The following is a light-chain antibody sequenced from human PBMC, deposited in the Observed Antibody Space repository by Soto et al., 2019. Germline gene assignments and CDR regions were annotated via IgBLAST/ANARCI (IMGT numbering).Light chain of an antibody. CDR1: SSDVGGYNY. J-gene: IGLJ2*01. CDR3: SSYTRSSTLV. CDR2: EVS. Sequence: QSALTQPASVSGSPGQSITISCTGTSSDVGGYNYVSWYQQHPGKAPKLMIYEVSNRPSGVSNRFSGSKSGNTASLTISGLQAEDEADYYCSSYTRSSTLVFGGGTNLTVL. V-gene: IGLV2-14*01.